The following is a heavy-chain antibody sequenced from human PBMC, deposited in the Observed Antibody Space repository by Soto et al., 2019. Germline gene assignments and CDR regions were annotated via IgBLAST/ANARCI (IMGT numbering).Heavy chain of an antibody. Sequence: GASVKVSCKASGYTFTSYGISWVRQAPGQGHELIGWISAFNVNTIYAQRLQGRVTMTTDTSSSTAFMELRSLRSDDTAVFFCSRDFQICSSTSCYTNWFDPWGQGTLVTVSS. D-gene: IGHD2-2*02. CDR2: ISAFNVNT. V-gene: IGHV1-18*01. CDR1: GYTFTSYG. CDR3: SRDFQICSSTSCYTNWFDP. J-gene: IGHJ5*02.